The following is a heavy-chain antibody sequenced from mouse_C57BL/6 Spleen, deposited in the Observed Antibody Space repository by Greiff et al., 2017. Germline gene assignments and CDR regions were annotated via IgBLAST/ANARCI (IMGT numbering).Heavy chain of an antibody. V-gene: IGHV1-69*01. Sequence: QVQLQQPGAELVMPGASVKLSCKASGYTFTSYWMHWVKQRPGQGLEWIGEIDPSDSYTNYNQKFKGNSKLTVDKSSSTAYMQLSSLTSEDSAVYYCARVRYYYGSSYWYFNVWGTGTTVTVSS. CDR2: IDPSDSYT. D-gene: IGHD1-1*01. J-gene: IGHJ1*03. CDR3: ARVRYYYGSSYWYFNV. CDR1: GYTFTSYW.